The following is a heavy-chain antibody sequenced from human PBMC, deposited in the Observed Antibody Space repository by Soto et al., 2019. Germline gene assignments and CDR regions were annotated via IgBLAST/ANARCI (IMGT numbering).Heavy chain of an antibody. CDR3: AAEQQLVEVDWFDP. CDR2: IVVGSGNT. CDR1: GFTFTSSA. Sequence: SVKVSCKASGFTFTSSAVQWVRQARGQRLEWIGWIVVGSGNTNYAQKFQERVTITRDMSTSTAYMELSSLRSEDTAVYYCAAEQQLVEVDWFDPWGQGTLVTVSS. J-gene: IGHJ5*02. V-gene: IGHV1-58*01. D-gene: IGHD6-13*01.